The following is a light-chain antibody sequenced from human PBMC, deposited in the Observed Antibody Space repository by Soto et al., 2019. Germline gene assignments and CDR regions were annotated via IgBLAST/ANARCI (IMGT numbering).Light chain of an antibody. CDR1: QSVSSN. Sequence: EIVMTQSPATLSVSPGERATLSCRASQSVSSNLAWYQQKPGQAPRLLIYGASTRATGIPARFSGSGSGTDFTLTISRLHSEDFAIYYCQQYNAWPPTWTFGQGTKVEIK. CDR2: GAS. J-gene: IGKJ1*01. V-gene: IGKV3-15*01. CDR3: QQYNAWPPTWT.